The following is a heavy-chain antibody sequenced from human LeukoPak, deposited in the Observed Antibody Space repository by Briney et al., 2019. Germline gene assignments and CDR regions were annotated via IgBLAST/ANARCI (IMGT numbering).Heavy chain of an antibody. V-gene: IGHV4-39*07. CDR2: IYYSGST. D-gene: IGHD3-22*01. CDR3: ARARDHYYDSSGYPSYYYYYMDV. Sequence: SETLSLTCTVSGGSISSSSYYWGWIRQPPGKGLEWIGSIYYSGSTYYNPSLKSRVTISVDTSKNQFSLKLSPVTAADTAVYYCARARDHYYDSSGYPSYYYYYMDVWGKGTTVTVSS. J-gene: IGHJ6*03. CDR1: GGSISSSSYY.